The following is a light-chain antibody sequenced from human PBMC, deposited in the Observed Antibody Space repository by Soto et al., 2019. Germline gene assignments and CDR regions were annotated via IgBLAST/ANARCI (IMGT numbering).Light chain of an antibody. CDR2: GTS. V-gene: IGKV3-20*01. CDR3: QQYGNSPRYS. CDR1: QSVSSNY. J-gene: IGKJ2*03. Sequence: EIVLTQSPGTLSLSLGERATLSCRASQSVSSNYLAWYQQKPGQAPRLLIYGTSSRATGIPDRFSGSESGTDFTLTISRLEPEDFAVYYCQQYGNSPRYSFGQGTKLEIK.